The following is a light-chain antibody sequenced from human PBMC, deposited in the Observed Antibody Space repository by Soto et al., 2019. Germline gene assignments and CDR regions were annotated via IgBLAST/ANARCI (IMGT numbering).Light chain of an antibody. CDR2: GVS. J-gene: IGKJ1*01. CDR1: QNIKTF. Sequence: DIQMTQSPSSLSASVGDRVTITCRASQNIKTFLNWFQQKPGKAPKVLIYGVSNLHSGVPSRFSGSESGPDFTLTISSLQPEDFASYYCQQTYSTPWTFGRGTKVDIK. CDR3: QQTYSTPWT. V-gene: IGKV1-39*01.